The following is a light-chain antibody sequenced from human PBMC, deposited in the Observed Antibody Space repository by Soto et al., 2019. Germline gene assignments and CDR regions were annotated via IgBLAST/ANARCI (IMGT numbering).Light chain of an antibody. CDR3: AAWDDSLNARGV. Sequence: QSVLTQPPSASGTPGQRVTSSCSGSRSNIGSNAVSWYQQLPGTAPKLLIYNDNQRPSGVPDRFSASKSGTSASLAISGLQSEDEADYYCAAWDDSLNARGVFGGGTKLTVL. CDR2: NDN. CDR1: RSNIGSNA. V-gene: IGLV1-44*01. J-gene: IGLJ3*02.